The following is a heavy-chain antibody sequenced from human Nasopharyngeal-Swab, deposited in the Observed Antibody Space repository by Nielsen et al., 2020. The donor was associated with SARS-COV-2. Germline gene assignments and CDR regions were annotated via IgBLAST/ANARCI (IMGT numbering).Heavy chain of an antibody. CDR2: INHSGST. D-gene: IGHD6-19*01. V-gene: IGHV4-34*01. J-gene: IGHJ4*02. CDR3: ARGVKSKGGSSGRDY. Sequence: GSLRLSCAVYGGSFSGYYWSWIRQPPGKGLEWIGEINHSGSTNYNPSLKSRVTISVDTSKNQFSLKLSSVTAADTAVYYCARGVKSKGGSSGRDYWGQGTLFTVSS. CDR1: GGSFSGYY.